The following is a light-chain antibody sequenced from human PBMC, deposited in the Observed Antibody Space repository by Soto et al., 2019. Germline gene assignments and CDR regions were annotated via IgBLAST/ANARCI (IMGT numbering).Light chain of an antibody. CDR2: DAS. J-gene: IGKJ1*01. CDR3: QHYISYS. V-gene: IGKV1-13*02. CDR1: QGIGKD. Sequence: TKTKSSLSASVGDTFTITCRASQGIGKDLAWFQQRPGKAPKLLIFDASSLETGVPSRFSGGGSGTEFTLTISSLQPDDFATYYCQHYISYSFGQGTKA.